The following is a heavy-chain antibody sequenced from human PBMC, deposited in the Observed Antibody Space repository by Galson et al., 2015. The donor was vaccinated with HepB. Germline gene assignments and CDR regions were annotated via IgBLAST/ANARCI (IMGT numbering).Heavy chain of an antibody. Sequence: SLRLSCAASGFTFSSYGMHWVRQAPGKGLEWVAVISYDGSNKYYADSVKGRFTISRDNSKNTLYLQMNSLRAEDTAVYYCAKEKKRGYSYGYGYYYYYYMDVWGKGTTVTVSS. CDR1: GFTFSSYG. CDR3: AKEKKRGYSYGYGYYYYYYMDV. J-gene: IGHJ6*03. D-gene: IGHD5-18*01. V-gene: IGHV3-30*18. CDR2: ISYDGSNK.